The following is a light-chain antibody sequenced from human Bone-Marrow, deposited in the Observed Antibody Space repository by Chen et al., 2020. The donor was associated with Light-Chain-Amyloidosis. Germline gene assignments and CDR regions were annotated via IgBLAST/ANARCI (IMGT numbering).Light chain of an antibody. Sequence: DVVMTQSPLSRPVTLGQPASISCRSSQSLVYSDGNTYLSWFQQRPGQSPRRLIYKVSNRDSGVPDRFSGSASGTDFTLKISRVEAEDVGIYYCMQGTHWPWTFGQGTKVEIK. J-gene: IGKJ1*01. CDR2: KVS. V-gene: IGKV2-30*01. CDR3: MQGTHWPWT. CDR1: QSLVYSDGNTY.